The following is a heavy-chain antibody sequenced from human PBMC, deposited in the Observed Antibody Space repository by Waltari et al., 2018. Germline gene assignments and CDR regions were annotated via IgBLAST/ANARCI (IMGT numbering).Heavy chain of an antibody. J-gene: IGHJ4*02. CDR3: ARGRVAAAGNPFY. CDR1: GFTFSSYS. CDR2: IGSSGSYI. V-gene: IGHV3-21*01. D-gene: IGHD6-13*01. Sequence: EVQLVESGGGLVKPGGSLRLSCAASGFTFSSYSMNWVRQAPGKGLEWVSSIGSSGSYIYCADSVKGRFTISRDNAKNSRYLQMNSLRAEDTAVYYCARGRVAAAGNPFYWGQGTLVTVSS.